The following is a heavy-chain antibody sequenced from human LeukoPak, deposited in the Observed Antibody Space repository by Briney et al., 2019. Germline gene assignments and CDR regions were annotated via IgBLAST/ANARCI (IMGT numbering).Heavy chain of an antibody. V-gene: IGHV5-51*01. Sequence: GESLKISGQGSGYSFTSYWIGGVRRMPGKGLEWMGIIYPGDFDTRSSPSFRGKITISAAKSISTAYLQWNSMKASDPAMYYRARRGRDGYANSYYHYGMDVWGQGPTVTVSS. J-gene: IGHJ6*02. D-gene: IGHD5-24*01. CDR2: IYPGDFDT. CDR3: ARRGRDGYANSYYHYGMDV. CDR1: GYSFTSYW.